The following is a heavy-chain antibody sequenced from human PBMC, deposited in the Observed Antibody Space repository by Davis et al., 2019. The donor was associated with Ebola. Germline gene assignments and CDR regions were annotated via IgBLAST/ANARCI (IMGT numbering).Heavy chain of an antibody. CDR3: ARRVGARSGFDY. Sequence: ASVKVSCKASGYTFTSYDINWVRQATGQGREWMGWMNPNSGNTGYAQKFQGRITMTRNISISTAYMELNSLRSEDTAVYYCARRVGARSGFDYWGQGTLVTVSS. D-gene: IGHD1-26*01. J-gene: IGHJ4*02. CDR2: MNPNSGNT. V-gene: IGHV1-8*01. CDR1: GYTFTSYD.